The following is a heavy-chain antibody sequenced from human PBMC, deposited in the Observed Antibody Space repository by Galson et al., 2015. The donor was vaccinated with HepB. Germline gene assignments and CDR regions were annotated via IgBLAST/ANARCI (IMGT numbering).Heavy chain of an antibody. Sequence: SVKVSCKASGYTFTSYGISWVRQAPGQGLEWMGWISAYNGNTNYAQKLQGRVTMTTDTSTSTAYMELRSLRSDDTAVYYCARTPKRYSSSWYMGHHHFDYWGQGTLVTVSS. J-gene: IGHJ4*02. CDR3: ARTPKRYSSSWYMGHHHFDY. D-gene: IGHD6-13*01. V-gene: IGHV1-18*01. CDR2: ISAYNGNT. CDR1: GYTFTSYG.